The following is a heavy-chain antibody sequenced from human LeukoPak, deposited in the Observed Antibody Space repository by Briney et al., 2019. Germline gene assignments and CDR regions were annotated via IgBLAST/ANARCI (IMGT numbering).Heavy chain of an antibody. CDR3: ARGDFGRYAFDF. CDR1: GFTFSSYS. V-gene: IGHV3-21*04. CDR2: ISSSSSYI. Sequence: GGSLRLSCAASGFTFSSYSMNWVRQAPGKGLEWVSSISSSSSYIYYADSVKGRFTISRDNAKNSLSLQMDSLRAEDTAVYYCARGDFGRYAFDFWGQGTMVTVSS. D-gene: IGHD2/OR15-2a*01. J-gene: IGHJ3*01.